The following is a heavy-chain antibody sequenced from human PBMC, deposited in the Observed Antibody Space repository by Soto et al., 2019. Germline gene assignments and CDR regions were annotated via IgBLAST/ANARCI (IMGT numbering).Heavy chain of an antibody. J-gene: IGHJ4*02. V-gene: IGHV3-20*04. CDR1: GFTFDDYG. Sequence: GSLRLSCAASGFTFDDYGMSWVRQGPGKGLEWVSGINWNGGSTGYADSVKGRFTISRDNSKNSLYLQMNSLRAEDTALYYCAADREYCSSTSCYFGYWGQGTLVTVSS. D-gene: IGHD2-2*01. CDR2: INWNGGST. CDR3: AADREYCSSTSCYFGY.